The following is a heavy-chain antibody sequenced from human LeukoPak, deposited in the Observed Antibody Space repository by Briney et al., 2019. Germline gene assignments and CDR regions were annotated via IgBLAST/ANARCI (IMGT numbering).Heavy chain of an antibody. V-gene: IGHV3-7*03. D-gene: IGHD2-2*02. CDR1: GFPFNAYW. CDR3: ARAGYCSSSSCYNNWFDP. J-gene: IGHJ5*02. Sequence: PGGSLRLSCAASGFPFNAYWMTWVRQAPGKGLEWVANIRQDGDTKYYVDSVKGRFTISRDNAMNSLYLQMNSLRAEDTAVYYCARAGYCSSSSCYNNWFDPWGQGTLVTVSS. CDR2: IRQDGDTK.